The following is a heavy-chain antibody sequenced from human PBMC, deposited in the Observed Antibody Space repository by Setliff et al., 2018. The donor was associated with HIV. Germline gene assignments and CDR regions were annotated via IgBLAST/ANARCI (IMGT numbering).Heavy chain of an antibody. Sequence: PSETLSLTCSVSGGSITSGSYYWIWIRQPAGKGLEWIGYIYYSGSTNYNPSLKSRVTISVDTSKNQFSLKLSSVTAADTAVYYCARVEMGAFDYWGQGTLVPVSS. D-gene: IGHD1-1*01. CDR1: GGSITSGSYY. V-gene: IGHV4-61*10. J-gene: IGHJ4*02. CDR2: IYYSGST. CDR3: ARVEMGAFDY.